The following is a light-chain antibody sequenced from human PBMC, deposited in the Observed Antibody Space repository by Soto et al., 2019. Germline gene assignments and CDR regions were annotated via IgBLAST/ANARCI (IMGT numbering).Light chain of an antibody. J-gene: IGLJ1*01. CDR2: EDS. Sequence: QSVLTQPPSASGSPGQSVTISCTGTSRDVGGYNYVYWYQQHPGKAPKLMIYEDSKRPSGVPDRFSGSKSGNTASLTVSGLQSEDEADYYCSSYAGSHNGHVFGTGTKLTVL. CDR3: SSYAGSHNGHV. CDR1: SRDVGGYNY. V-gene: IGLV2-8*01.